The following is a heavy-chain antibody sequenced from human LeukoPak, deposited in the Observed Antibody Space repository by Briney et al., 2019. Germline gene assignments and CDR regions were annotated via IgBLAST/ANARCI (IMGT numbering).Heavy chain of an antibody. Sequence: SETLSLTCAVYGGSFSGYYWSWIRQPPGKGLEWIGEINHSGSTNYNPSLKSRVTISVDTSKNQFSLKLSSVTAADTAVYYCARGLMATTGSYYFDYWGQGTLVTVSS. V-gene: IGHV4-34*01. J-gene: IGHJ4*02. D-gene: IGHD3-10*01. CDR1: GGSFSGYY. CDR2: INHSGST. CDR3: ARGLMATTGSYYFDY.